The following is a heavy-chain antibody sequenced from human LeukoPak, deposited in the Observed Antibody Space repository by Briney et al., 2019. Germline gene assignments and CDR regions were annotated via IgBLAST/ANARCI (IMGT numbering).Heavy chain of an antibody. CDR2: IYYSGST. CDR3: ARLGLGERGPQVDY. J-gene: IGHJ4*02. V-gene: IGHV4-39*01. Sequence: SETLSLTCTVSGGSISSSSYYGGWIRQPPGKGLEWIGSIYYSGSTYYNPSLKSRVTISVDTSKNQFSLKLSSVTAADTAVYYCARLGLGERGPQVDYWGQGTLVTVSS. CDR1: GGSISSSSYY. D-gene: IGHD1-1*01.